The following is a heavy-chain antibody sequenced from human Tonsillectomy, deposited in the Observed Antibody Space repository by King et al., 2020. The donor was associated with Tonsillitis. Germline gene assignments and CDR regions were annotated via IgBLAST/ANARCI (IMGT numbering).Heavy chain of an antibody. J-gene: IGHJ2*01. CDR2: IYHGGST. CDR1: GFSISSGFY. D-gene: IGHD3-10*01. Sequence: VQLQESGPGLVKPSETLSLTCAVSGFSISSGFYWGWIRQPPGKGLEWIGSIYHGGSTYYSPSLKSRISMSVDTSKNQVSLDLTSVTAADTAVYYCATEYLGSGTYYQTVWYFDLWGRGTLVTVSS. V-gene: IGHV4-38-2*01. CDR3: ATEYLGSGTYYQTVWYFDL.